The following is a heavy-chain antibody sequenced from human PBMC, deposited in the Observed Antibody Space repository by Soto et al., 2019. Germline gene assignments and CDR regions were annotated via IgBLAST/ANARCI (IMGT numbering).Heavy chain of an antibody. Sequence: QVQLVQSGAEVKKPGASVKVSCRPSGYTFTSYVMPWVRQAPGQRLEWMGWINAGNGNTKYSQKFQGRVTITRDTSASTAYMELSRLRSEDTAVYYCAWGNLLGYWGQGTLVTVSS. D-gene: IGHD3-16*01. J-gene: IGHJ4*02. CDR2: INAGNGNT. CDR3: AWGNLLGY. V-gene: IGHV1-3*01. CDR1: GYTFTSYV.